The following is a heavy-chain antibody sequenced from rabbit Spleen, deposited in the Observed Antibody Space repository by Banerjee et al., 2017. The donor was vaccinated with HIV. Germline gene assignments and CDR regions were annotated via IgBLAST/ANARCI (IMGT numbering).Heavy chain of an antibody. CDR2: IGTGSANT. J-gene: IGHJ4*01. CDR1: GFSFSSSYW. V-gene: IGHV1S40*01. CDR3: ARDLTDVIGWNFGW. Sequence: QSLVESGGGLVQPGASLTLTCTASGFSFSSSYWIYWVRQAPGNGLEWIACIGTGSANTYYASWAKGRFTISKTSSTTVTLQMTSLTAADTATYFCARDLTDVIGWNFGWWGPGTLVTVS. D-gene: IGHD2-1*01.